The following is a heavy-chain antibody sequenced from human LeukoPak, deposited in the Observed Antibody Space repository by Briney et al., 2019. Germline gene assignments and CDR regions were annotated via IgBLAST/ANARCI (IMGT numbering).Heavy chain of an antibody. CDR3: ARVFPGGGYFDY. CDR2: IYTSGST. J-gene: IGHJ4*02. D-gene: IGHD3-16*01. V-gene: IGHV4-61*02. CDR1: GGSISSGSYY. Sequence: PSQTLSLTCTVSGGSISSGSYYWGWHRQPAGKGLEWVGRIYTSGSTNYNPSLKSRVTISVDTSKTQFSLKLSSVTAADTAVYYCARVFPGGGYFDYWGRGTLVTVSS.